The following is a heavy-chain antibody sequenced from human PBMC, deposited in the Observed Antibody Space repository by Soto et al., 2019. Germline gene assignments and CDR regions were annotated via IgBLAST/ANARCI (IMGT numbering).Heavy chain of an antibody. Sequence: PGGSLRLSCAASGFSVRNNYLSWVRQAPGKGLEWVSVVYDDGTTYYADSVEGRFIISRDNSKNIVSLQMNNLRVEDTAVYYCSRGILVWGQGALVTVSS. D-gene: IGHD5-18*01. CDR3: SRGILV. V-gene: IGHV3-66*01. CDR2: VYDDGTT. CDR1: GFSVRNNY. J-gene: IGHJ4*02.